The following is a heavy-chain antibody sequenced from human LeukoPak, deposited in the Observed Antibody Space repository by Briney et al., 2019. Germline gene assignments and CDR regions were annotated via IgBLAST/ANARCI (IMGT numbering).Heavy chain of an antibody. CDR3: ARTLPEWDDAFDV. D-gene: IGHD1-26*01. J-gene: IGHJ3*01. Sequence: SGPTLVNPTQTLTLTCTFSGFSLSTSGMCVSWIRQPPGKALEWLARIDRDDDKYYSTSLETRLTISKDTSRNQVVLTMTNMDPVGTATYYCARTLPEWDDAFDVWGQGTMVTVSS. CDR1: GFSLSTSGMC. V-gene: IGHV2-70*11. CDR2: IDRDDDK.